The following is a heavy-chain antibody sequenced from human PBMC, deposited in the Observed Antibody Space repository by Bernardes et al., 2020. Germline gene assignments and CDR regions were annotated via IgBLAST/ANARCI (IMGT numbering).Heavy chain of an antibody. CDR3: LGDFMGF. V-gene: IGHV3-7*01. CDR1: GFAFSTYY. Sequence: GGSLRLSCSASGFAFSTYYMSWVRQAPGKGLEWVANIKPDGSEKYYVDSVKGRFTMSRDNAKNSVFLHMNSLRVEDTAVYYCLGDFMGFWGQGTLVTVSS. CDR2: IKPDGSEK. J-gene: IGHJ4*02.